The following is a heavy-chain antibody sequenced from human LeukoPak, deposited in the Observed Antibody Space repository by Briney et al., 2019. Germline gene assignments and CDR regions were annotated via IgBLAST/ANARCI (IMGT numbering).Heavy chain of an antibody. CDR1: GGSISSSSYY. Sequence: SETLSLTCTVSGGSISSSSYYWGWIRQPPGKGLEWIGGIYYSGSTYYNPSLKSRVTISVDTSKNQFSLKLSSVTAADTAVYYCARLFLGFSEWLRLGGDFDYWGQGTLVTVSS. CDR2: IYYSGST. J-gene: IGHJ4*02. D-gene: IGHD5-12*01. V-gene: IGHV4-39*01. CDR3: ARLFLGFSEWLRLGGDFDY.